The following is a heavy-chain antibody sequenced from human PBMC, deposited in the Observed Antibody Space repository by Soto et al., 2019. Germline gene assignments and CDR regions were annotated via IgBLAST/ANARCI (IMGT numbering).Heavy chain of an antibody. J-gene: IGHJ4*02. Sequence: EVQLVESGGGLVQPGGYLRLSCAASGFTFSSYAMHWVRQAPGKGLEYVSAISSDGGSTYYANSVKGRFTISRDNSKNTLYLQMGSLRAEDMAVYYCARDPDSSGYYYFDYWGQGTLVTVSS. CDR3: ARDPDSSGYYYFDY. CDR2: ISSDGGST. CDR1: GFTFSSYA. D-gene: IGHD3-22*01. V-gene: IGHV3-64*01.